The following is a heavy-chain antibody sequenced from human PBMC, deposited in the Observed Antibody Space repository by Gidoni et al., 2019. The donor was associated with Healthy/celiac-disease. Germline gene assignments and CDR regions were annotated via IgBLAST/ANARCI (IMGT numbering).Heavy chain of an antibody. J-gene: IGHJ5*02. Sequence: EVQPAESAGGPVKPVGSLRLSCAASVLTFSSDSMNWVRQAPGKGLEWVSSISSSSSYIYYADSVKGRFTISRDNAKNSLYLQMNSLRAEDTAVYYCARLYYYGSGSYNWFDPWGQGTLVTVSS. D-gene: IGHD3-10*01. CDR1: VLTFSSDS. CDR2: ISSSSSYI. CDR3: ARLYYYGSGSYNWFDP. V-gene: IGHV3-21*01.